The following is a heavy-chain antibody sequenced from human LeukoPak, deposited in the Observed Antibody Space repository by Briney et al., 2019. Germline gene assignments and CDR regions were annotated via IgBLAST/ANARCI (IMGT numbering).Heavy chain of an antibody. CDR1: GGSISSYY. Sequence: PSETLSLTCTVSGGSISSYYWSWIRKPPGKGLEWIGYIYYSGSTYYNPSLKSRVTISVDTSKNQFSLKLSSVTAADTAVYYCARAPGAAAGTTDWGQGTLVTVS. D-gene: IGHD6-13*01. J-gene: IGHJ4*02. V-gene: IGHV4-59*12. CDR2: IYYSGST. CDR3: ARAPGAAAGTTD.